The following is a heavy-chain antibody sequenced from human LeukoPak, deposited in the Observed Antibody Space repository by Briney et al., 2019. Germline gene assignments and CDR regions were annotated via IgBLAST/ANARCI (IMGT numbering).Heavy chain of an antibody. V-gene: IGHV7-4-1*02. CDR3: ARTLFGDQYQLLHNWFDP. D-gene: IGHD2-2*01. CDR2: INTDTGNP. Sequence: GASVKVSCKASGYTFTNYAMNWVRQAPGQGLERMGWINTDTGNPTYAQGFTRRLVFSLDSSASTAYLQISSLKAEDTAVYYCARTLFGDQYQLLHNWFDPWGRGTLVTVSS. J-gene: IGHJ5*02. CDR1: GYTFTNYA.